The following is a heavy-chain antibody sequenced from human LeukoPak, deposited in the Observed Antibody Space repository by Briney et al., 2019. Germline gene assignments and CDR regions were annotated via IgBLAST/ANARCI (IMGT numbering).Heavy chain of an antibody. CDR3: ARSMYYDSSGYYSNPADY. D-gene: IGHD3-22*01. CDR2: ISYDGGNK. Sequence: GGSLRLSCAASGFTFSSYAMHWVRQAPGKGLEWVAVISYDGGNKYYADSVKGRFTISRDNSKNTLYLQMNSLRAEDTAVYYCARSMYYDSSGYYSNPADYWGQGTLVTVSS. J-gene: IGHJ4*02. CDR1: GFTFSSYA. V-gene: IGHV3-30*04.